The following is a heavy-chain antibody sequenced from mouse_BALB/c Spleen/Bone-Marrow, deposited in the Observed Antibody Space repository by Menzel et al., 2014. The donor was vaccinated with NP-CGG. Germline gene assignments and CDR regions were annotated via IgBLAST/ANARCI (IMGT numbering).Heavy chain of an antibody. D-gene: IGHD2-1*01. CDR2: ISGGGSYT. V-gene: IGHV5-9-2*01. CDR3: ARGNYGNYVDYFDY. CDR1: GFTFSNYG. J-gene: IGHJ2*01. Sequence: EVQLVESGGGLVKSGGSLKLSCAASGFTFSNYGMSWVRQTPEKRLEWVATISGGGSYTFYSDSVKGRFTISRDNAKNNLYLQMSSLKSEDTAMYYCARGNYGNYVDYFDYWGQGTTLTVSS.